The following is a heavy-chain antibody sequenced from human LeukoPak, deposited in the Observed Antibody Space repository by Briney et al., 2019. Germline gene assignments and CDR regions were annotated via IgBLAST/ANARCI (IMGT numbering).Heavy chain of an antibody. Sequence: SETLSLTCTVSGGSISSGDYYWSWIRQPPGEGLEWIGYIHYSGSAYYNPSLKGRGTISIDTSKNQFSLKLSSVTAADTAVYYCAARSNYQGTFDYWGQGTLVTVSS. CDR2: IHYSGSA. CDR1: GGSISSGDYY. CDR3: AARSNYQGTFDY. V-gene: IGHV4-30-4*08. D-gene: IGHD4-11*01. J-gene: IGHJ4*02.